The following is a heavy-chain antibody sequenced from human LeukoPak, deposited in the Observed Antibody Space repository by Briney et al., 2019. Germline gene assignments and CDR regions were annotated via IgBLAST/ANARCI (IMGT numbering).Heavy chain of an antibody. CDR3: ARVRVRGVIAAFDY. CDR1: GFTFSSYS. D-gene: IGHD3-10*01. Sequence: QPGGSLRLSCAASGFTFSSYSMNWVRQAPGKGLEWVSYISSSSSTIYYADSVKGRFTISRDNAKNSLYLQMNSLRDEDTAVYYCARVRVRGVIAAFDYWGQGTLVTVSS. V-gene: IGHV3-48*02. J-gene: IGHJ4*02. CDR2: ISSSSSTI.